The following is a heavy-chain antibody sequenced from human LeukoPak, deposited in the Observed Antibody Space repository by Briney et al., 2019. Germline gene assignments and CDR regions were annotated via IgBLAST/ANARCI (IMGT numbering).Heavy chain of an antibody. CDR3: ARQGYSSASSPDY. CDR2: IDPSDSGT. J-gene: IGHJ4*02. CDR1: GYSFTSYW. Sequence: GESLKISCPASGYSFTSYWITWVRQMPGKGLEWMGRIDPSDSGTKYSPSFQGHVTISADKSVNTAYLQWSSLKASDTAMYYCARQGYSSASSPDYWGQGTLVTVSS. D-gene: IGHD6-6*01. V-gene: IGHV5-10-1*01.